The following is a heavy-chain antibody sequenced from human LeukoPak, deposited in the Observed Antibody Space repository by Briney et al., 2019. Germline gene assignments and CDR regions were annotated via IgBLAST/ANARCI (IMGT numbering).Heavy chain of an antibody. CDR1: GGSISSYY. V-gene: IGHV4-59*08. CDR3: ARLWLGGLDAFDI. Sequence: SETLSFTCTVSGGSISSYYWSWIRQPPGKGLEWIGYIYYSGSTNYNPSLKSRVTISVDTSKNQFSLKLSSVTAADTAVYYCARLWLGGLDAFDIWGQGTMVTVSS. CDR2: IYYSGST. J-gene: IGHJ3*02. D-gene: IGHD6-19*01.